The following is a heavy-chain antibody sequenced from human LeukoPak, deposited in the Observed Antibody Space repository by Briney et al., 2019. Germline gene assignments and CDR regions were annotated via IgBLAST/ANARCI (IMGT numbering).Heavy chain of an antibody. Sequence: PGVSLRLSCAASGFTFSDYSMNWVRQAPGKGLEWVSSISSGSTYIYYADSVKGRFTISRDNAKDSLYLQMNSLRAEDTAVYYCAREVLMGPRYFDYWGQGTLVTVSS. CDR1: GFTFSDYS. V-gene: IGHV3-21*01. D-gene: IGHD3-10*01. CDR3: AREVLMGPRYFDY. J-gene: IGHJ4*02. CDR2: ISSGSTYI.